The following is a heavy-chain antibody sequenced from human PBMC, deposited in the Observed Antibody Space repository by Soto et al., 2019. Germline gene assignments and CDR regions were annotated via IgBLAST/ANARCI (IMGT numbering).Heavy chain of an antibody. V-gene: IGHV1-18*01. Sequence: QVQLVQSGVEVKKPGASVKVACKASPYTFNNYGISWVRQAPGQGLEWMGWINIQQGKTDYAQNLQGRVTMTTDTSTSTVYMELRSLRSDDTAVYYCATDRSNSEYWGQGTLVTVSS. J-gene: IGHJ4*02. D-gene: IGHD6-13*01. CDR1: PYTFNNYG. CDR3: ATDRSNSEY. CDR2: INIQQGKT.